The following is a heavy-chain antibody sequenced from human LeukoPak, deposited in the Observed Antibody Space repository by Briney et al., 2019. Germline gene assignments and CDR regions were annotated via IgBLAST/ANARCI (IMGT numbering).Heavy chain of an antibody. CDR2: INPNNGGT. Sequence: ASVKVSCKASGGTFSSYAISWVRQAPGQGLEWMGRINPNNGGTNYAQKFQGRVTMTGDTSISTAYMELSSLRSEDTAVYYCARVPYSSSWYYFDYWGQGTLVTVSS. V-gene: IGHV1-2*06. D-gene: IGHD6-13*01. J-gene: IGHJ4*02. CDR3: ARVPYSSSWYYFDY. CDR1: GGTFSSYA.